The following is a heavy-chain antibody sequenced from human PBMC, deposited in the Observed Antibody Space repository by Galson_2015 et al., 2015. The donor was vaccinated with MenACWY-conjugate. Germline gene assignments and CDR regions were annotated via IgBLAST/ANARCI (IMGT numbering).Heavy chain of an antibody. D-gene: IGHD5-12*01. CDR2: INHSGST. J-gene: IGHJ6*02. CDR1: GGSFSGYY. V-gene: IGHV4-34*01. Sequence: SEPLSLTCAVYGGSFSGYYWSWIRQPPGQGLEWIGEINHSGSTNYNPSHKSLVTISVDTSKNQFSLKLSSVTAADTAVYYCASLQVVATGRGAYYYYGMDVWGQGTTVTVSS. CDR3: ASLQVVATGRGAYYYYGMDV.